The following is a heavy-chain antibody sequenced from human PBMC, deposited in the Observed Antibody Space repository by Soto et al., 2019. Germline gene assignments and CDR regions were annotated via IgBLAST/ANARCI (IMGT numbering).Heavy chain of an antibody. CDR3: ARDYYDSSGYHSFDD. D-gene: IGHD3-22*01. CDR1: GYTFTSYA. Sequence: ASVKVSCKASGYTFTSYAMHWVRQAPGQRLEWMGWINAGNGNTKYSQKFQGRVTITRDTSASTAYMELSSLRSEDTAVYYCARDYYDSSGYHSFDDWGQGTRVTVAS. CDR2: INAGNGNT. J-gene: IGHJ4*02. V-gene: IGHV1-3*01.